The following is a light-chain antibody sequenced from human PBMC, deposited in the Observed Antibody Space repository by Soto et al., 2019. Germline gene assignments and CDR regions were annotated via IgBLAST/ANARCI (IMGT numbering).Light chain of an antibody. V-gene: IGKV3-20*01. CDR2: GAS. CDR1: QSIFSNY. CDR3: QQYGTSPRT. Sequence: EVMLTQSPGTLSLSPGERATLSCRASQSIFSNYLAWYQQKSGQAPRLLIYGASNRATGIPDRVSGSGSGTDFTLTRSRLEPEDFAVYSCQQYGTSPRTFGQGTKVEFK. J-gene: IGKJ1*01.